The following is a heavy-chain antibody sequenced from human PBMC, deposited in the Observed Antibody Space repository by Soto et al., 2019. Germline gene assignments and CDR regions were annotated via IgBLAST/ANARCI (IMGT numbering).Heavy chain of an antibody. V-gene: IGHV4-59*08. CDR1: GGSISSYY. CDR3: ARGGWYCGGDCLILDY. D-gene: IGHD2-21*02. Sequence: QVQLQESGPGLVKPSETLSLTCTVSGGSISSYYWSWIRQPPGKGLEWIGYIYYSGSTNYNPSLKSRATISVDTSKNQFSLKLSSVTAADTAVYYCARGGWYCGGDCLILDYWGQGTLVTVSS. CDR2: IYYSGST. J-gene: IGHJ4*02.